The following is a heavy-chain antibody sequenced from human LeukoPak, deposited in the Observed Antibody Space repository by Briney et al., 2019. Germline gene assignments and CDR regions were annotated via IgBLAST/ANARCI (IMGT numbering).Heavy chain of an antibody. CDR3: AREPYSNYFDY. Sequence: GASVKLSCKASGYTFTGYYMHRVRQAPGQRLEWMGWINPNNGGTNYAQKFPGRVTMTRDTSISPAYMELNRLRSDDTAVYYCAREPYSNYFDYWGQGTLVTVSS. CDR2: INPNNGGT. J-gene: IGHJ4*02. V-gene: IGHV1-2*02. CDR1: GYTFTGYY. D-gene: IGHD5-18*01.